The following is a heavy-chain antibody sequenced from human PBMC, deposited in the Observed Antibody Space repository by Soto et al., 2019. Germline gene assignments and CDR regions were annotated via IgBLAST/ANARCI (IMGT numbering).Heavy chain of an antibody. Sequence: PVGSLRLSCAASGFTFTRYRMNWVRQAPGKGLEWVPSISSTTNYIYYGDSMKGRFTISRDNAKNSLYLEMNSLRAEDTAVYYCARESEDLTSNFDYWGQGTLVTVSS. V-gene: IGHV3-21*06. J-gene: IGHJ4*02. CDR3: ARESEDLTSNFDY. CDR1: GFTFTRYR. CDR2: ISSTTNYI.